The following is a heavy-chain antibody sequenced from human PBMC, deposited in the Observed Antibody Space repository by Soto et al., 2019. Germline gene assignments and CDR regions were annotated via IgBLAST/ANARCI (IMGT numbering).Heavy chain of an antibody. Sequence: EVQLVESGGGLVQPGGSLRLSCAASGFTFSSYSMNWVRQAPGKGLEWVSYISSSSSTIYYADSVKGRFTISRDNAKNSLYLQMNSLRDEDTAVYYCARSPRLLWLNPDGMDVWGQGTTVTVSS. CDR2: ISSSSSTI. D-gene: IGHD3-10*01. V-gene: IGHV3-48*02. J-gene: IGHJ6*02. CDR3: ARSPRLLWLNPDGMDV. CDR1: GFTFSSYS.